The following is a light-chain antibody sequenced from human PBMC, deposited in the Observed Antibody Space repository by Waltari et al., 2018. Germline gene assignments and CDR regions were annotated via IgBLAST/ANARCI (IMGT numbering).Light chain of an antibody. CDR3: YLYYSHSWV. Sequence: QAVVTQQPSLTVSPGGTVTLTCASSIGAVTSGHYPHWFQQKPGQAPRTLIYNTSNKLSWTLVRFSGFLGAVKAAMTLSGAQPEDDADYYCYLYYSHSWVFGGGTRLTVL. CDR1: IGAVTSGHY. CDR2: NTS. J-gene: IGLJ3*02. V-gene: IGLV7-43*01.